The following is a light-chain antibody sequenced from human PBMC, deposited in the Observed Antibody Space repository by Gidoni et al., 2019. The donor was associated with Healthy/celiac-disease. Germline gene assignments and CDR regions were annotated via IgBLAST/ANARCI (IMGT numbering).Light chain of an antibody. CDR2: GAS. CDR3: QQYSSSTGT. J-gene: IGKJ1*01. V-gene: IGKV3-20*01. CDR1: QSVSCSY. Sequence: ENVLTQTPGTLSWSPGERATLPCRASQSVSCSYLAWYKQKPGQAPSLRIYGASRGATGIPDRFSGSGSGTDFTLTISRLEAEGFSVYYCQQYSSSTGTFGQGTKVEIK.